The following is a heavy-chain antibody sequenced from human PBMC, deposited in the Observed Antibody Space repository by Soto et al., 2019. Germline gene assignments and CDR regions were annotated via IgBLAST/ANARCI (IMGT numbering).Heavy chain of an antibody. Sequence: SVKVSCKASGGTFSSYAISWVRQAPGQGLEWMGGIIPIFGTANYAQKFQGRVTITADESTSTAYMELSSLRSEDTAVYYCARGAPPTTYYYDSSGYYWDYGGQGTLVTVS. J-gene: IGHJ4*02. CDR2: IIPIFGTA. D-gene: IGHD3-22*01. CDR1: GGTFSSYA. CDR3: ARGAPPTTYYYDSSGYYWDY. V-gene: IGHV1-69*13.